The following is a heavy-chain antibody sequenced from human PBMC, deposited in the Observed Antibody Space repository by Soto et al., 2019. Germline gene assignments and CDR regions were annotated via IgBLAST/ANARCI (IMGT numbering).Heavy chain of an antibody. V-gene: IGHV1-3*01. Sequence: ASVKVSCKASGYTFTRYGIHWVRQAPGQRLEWMGWINAANGDTKYSPKFQGRVTITRDTSASTAYMELSSLRSEDTAVYYCVRRHVSATGIDWFDPWGQGTLVTVSS. D-gene: IGHD6-13*01. CDR2: INAANGDT. J-gene: IGHJ5*02. CDR3: VRRHVSATGIDWFDP. CDR1: GYTFTRYG.